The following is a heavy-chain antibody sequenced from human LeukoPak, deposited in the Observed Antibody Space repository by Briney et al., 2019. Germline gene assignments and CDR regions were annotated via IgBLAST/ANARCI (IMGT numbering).Heavy chain of an antibody. CDR2: ISGSGDTT. CDR3: AKIRESIWQACFDY. Sequence: GGSLRLSCAASGFTSSSYWMSSVRQAPGEGLEWVSTISGSGDTTSYADSVKGRFTIPRDNSKNTPYLQMNSLRAEDTAVYYCAKIRESIWQACFDYWGQGTLVTISS. J-gene: IGHJ4*02. CDR1: GFTSSSYW. D-gene: IGHD6-6*01. V-gene: IGHV3-23*01.